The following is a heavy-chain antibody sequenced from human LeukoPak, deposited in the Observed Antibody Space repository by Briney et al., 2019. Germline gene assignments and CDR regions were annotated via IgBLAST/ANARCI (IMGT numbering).Heavy chain of an antibody. Sequence: SETLSLTCNVSGDSISSSSYYWSWIRVPPGKGLEWIGSIYYAGSTYYNPSLKSRATLSVDTSTNHFSLNIKSVTAADTAMYYCARGRRIVVLPGRGYFDLWGRGTLVTVSS. CDR2: IYYAGST. V-gene: IGHV4-39*02. D-gene: IGHD4/OR15-4a*01. CDR1: GDSISSSSYY. J-gene: IGHJ2*01. CDR3: ARGRRIVVLPGRGYFDL.